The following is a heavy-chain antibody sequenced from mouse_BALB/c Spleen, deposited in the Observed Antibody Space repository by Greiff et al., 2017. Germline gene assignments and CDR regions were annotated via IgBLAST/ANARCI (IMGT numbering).Heavy chain of an antibody. J-gene: IGHJ1*01. CDR1: GFTFSDYY. V-gene: IGHV5-4*02. CDR3: ARPPYYGSCYWYFDV. Sequence: EVQRVESGGGLVKPGGSLKLSCAASGFTFSDYYMYWVRQTPEKRLEWVATISDGGSYTYYPDSVKGRFTISRDNAKNNLYLQMSSLKSEDTAMYYCARPPYYGSCYWYFDVWGAGTTVTVSS. CDR2: ISDGGSYT. D-gene: IGHD1-1*01.